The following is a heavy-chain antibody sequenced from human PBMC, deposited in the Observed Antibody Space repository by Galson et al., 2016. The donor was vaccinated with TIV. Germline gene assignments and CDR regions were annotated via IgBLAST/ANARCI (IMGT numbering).Heavy chain of an antibody. D-gene: IGHD3-3*01. CDR3: VRDGPHYDLDY. J-gene: IGHJ4*02. Sequence: SLRLSCAASGFTFSGSWMSWVRQAPGKGLEWVANIKQDGSEKYYVNSVKGRFTISRDDSQSTLYLQIQSVRSDDTAMYYCVRDGPHYDLDYWGQGTRV. CDR1: GFTFSGSW. V-gene: IGHV3-7*01. CDR2: IKQDGSEK.